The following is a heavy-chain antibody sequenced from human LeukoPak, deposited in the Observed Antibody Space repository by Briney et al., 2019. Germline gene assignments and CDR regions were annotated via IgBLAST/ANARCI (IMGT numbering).Heavy chain of an antibody. J-gene: IGHJ4*02. D-gene: IGHD2-15*01. V-gene: IGHV4-61*01. CDR3: ARDDIV. CDR2: IYYSGST. CDR1: GGSVSSGSYY. Sequence: SETLSLTCTVSGGSVSSGSYYWGWIRQPPGKGLKWIGYIYYSGSTNYNPSLKSRVTISVDTSKNQFSLKLSSVTAADTAVYYCARDDIVWGQGTLVTVSS.